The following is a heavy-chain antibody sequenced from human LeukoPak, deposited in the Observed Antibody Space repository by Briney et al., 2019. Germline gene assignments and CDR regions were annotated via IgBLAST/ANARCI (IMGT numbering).Heavy chain of an antibody. CDR1: GDSISSGDYY. J-gene: IGHJ4*02. CDR3: ASGAITIFGVVNSFDY. CDR2: IYYSGST. D-gene: IGHD3-3*01. V-gene: IGHV4-30-4*01. Sequence: SETLSLTCTVSGDSISSGDYYWSWIRQPPGKGLEWIGYIYYSGSTYYNPSLKSRVTISVDTSKNQFSLKLSSVTAADTAVYYCASGAITIFGVVNSFDYWGQGTLVTVSS.